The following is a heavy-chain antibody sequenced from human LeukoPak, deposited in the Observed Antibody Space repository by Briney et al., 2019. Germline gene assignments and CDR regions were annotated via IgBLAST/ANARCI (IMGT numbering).Heavy chain of an antibody. J-gene: IGHJ4*02. Sequence: SETLSLTCTVSGGSISSSSYYWGWIRQPPGKGLEWIGSIYYSGSTYYNPSLKSRVTISVDTSKNQFSLKLSSVTAADTAVYYCARIGITGTKGFDYRGQGTLVTVSS. V-gene: IGHV4-39*01. CDR1: GGSISSSSYY. CDR2: IYYSGST. D-gene: IGHD1-20*01. CDR3: ARIGITGTKGFDY.